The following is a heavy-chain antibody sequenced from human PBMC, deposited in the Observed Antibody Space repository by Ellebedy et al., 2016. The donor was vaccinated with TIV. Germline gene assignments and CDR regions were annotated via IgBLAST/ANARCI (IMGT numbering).Heavy chain of an antibody. CDR1: GFTFSSYA. D-gene: IGHD3-10*01. V-gene: IGHV3-23*01. CDR2: ISGSGGST. CDR3: AKFLITVGVKDHGMDV. Sequence: GGSLRLSXAASGFTFSSYAMSWVRQAPGKGLEWVSAISGSGGSTYYADSVKGRFTISRDNSKNTLYLQMNSLRAEDTAVYYCAKFLITVGVKDHGMDVWGQGTTVTVSS. J-gene: IGHJ6*02.